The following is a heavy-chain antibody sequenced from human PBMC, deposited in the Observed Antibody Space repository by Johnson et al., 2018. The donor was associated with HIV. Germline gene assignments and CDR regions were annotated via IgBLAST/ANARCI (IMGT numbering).Heavy chain of an antibody. J-gene: IGHJ3*02. D-gene: IGHD1-26*01. CDR2: IKQDGSEK. V-gene: IGHV3-7*01. CDR1: GFTFSSYW. CDR3: AKAWELLGRRAALDI. Sequence: EKLVESGGGLVQPGGSLRLSCAASGFTFSSYWMSWVRQAPGKGLEWVANIKQDGSEKYYVDSVKGRFTISRDNSKNTLYLQMESLRVEDTAIYYCAKAWELLGRRAALDIWGQGTMVTVSS.